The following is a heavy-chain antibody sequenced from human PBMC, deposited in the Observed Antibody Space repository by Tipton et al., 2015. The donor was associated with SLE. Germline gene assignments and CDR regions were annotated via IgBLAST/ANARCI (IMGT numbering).Heavy chain of an antibody. Sequence: SLRLACAASAFRFSSYWMNWVRQGPGKGLEWVTSIKEDGSEKYYVDSVKGRFTISRDNAKNSLYLQMNSLRAEDTAVYYCASGTLSGSGYWGQGTLVTVSS. CDR1: AFRFSSYW. CDR2: IKEDGSEK. D-gene: IGHD2-15*01. CDR3: ASGTLSGSGY. V-gene: IGHV3-7*01. J-gene: IGHJ4*02.